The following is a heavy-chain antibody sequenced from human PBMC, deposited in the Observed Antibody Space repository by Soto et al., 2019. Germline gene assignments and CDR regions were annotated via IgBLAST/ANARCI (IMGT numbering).Heavy chain of an antibody. CDR1: GFTFSSYS. V-gene: IGHV3-21*01. CDR3: VRIQLGYDAFDI. J-gene: IGHJ3*02. CDR2: ISSSSSYI. Sequence: LRLSCAASGFTFSSYSMNWVRKAPGKGLEWVSSISSSSSYIYYADSVKGRFTISRDNAKNSLYLQMNSLRAEDTAVYYCVRIQLGYDAFDIWGQGTMVTVSS. D-gene: IGHD6-6*01.